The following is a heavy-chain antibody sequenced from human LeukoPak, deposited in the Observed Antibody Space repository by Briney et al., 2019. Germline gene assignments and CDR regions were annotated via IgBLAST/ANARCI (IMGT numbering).Heavy chain of an antibody. CDR1: GFTVSSNY. J-gene: IGHJ4*02. V-gene: IGHV3-66*01. Sequence: PGGSLRLSCAASGFTVSSNYMSWVRQAPGKGLEWVSVIYSGGSTYYADSVKGRFTISRDNSKNTLYLQMNSLRAEDTAVYYCAGSSSWSPFDYWGQGTLVTVSS. D-gene: IGHD6-6*01. CDR2: IYSGGST. CDR3: AGSSSWSPFDY.